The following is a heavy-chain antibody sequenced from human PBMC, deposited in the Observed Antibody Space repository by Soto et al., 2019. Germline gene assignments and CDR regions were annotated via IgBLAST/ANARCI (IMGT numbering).Heavy chain of an antibody. CDR3: ATPYYYNH. V-gene: IGHV3-21*01. CDR1: GFMFNAYS. Sequence: PGGSLRLSCAASGFMFNAYSMNWVRQAPGKGLEWLASITSDSSNIDYADSVRGRFAVSRDNARKSLYLQMDSLGVEDTGVYYCATPYYYNHWGPGTLVTVSS. D-gene: IGHD3-22*01. CDR2: ITSDSSNI. J-gene: IGHJ5*02.